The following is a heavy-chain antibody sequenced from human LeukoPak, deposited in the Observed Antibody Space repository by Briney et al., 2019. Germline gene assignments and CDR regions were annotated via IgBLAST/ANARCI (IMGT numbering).Heavy chain of an antibody. CDR1: GYTFTSYG. Sequence: ASVKVSCKASGYTFTSYGISWVRQAPGQGLEWMGWISAYNGNTNYAQKLQGRVTMTTDTSTSTAYMELRSLRPDDTAVYYCARYCSSTSCYWGNWFDPWGQGTLVTVSS. CDR3: ARYCSSTSCYWGNWFDP. V-gene: IGHV1-18*01. J-gene: IGHJ5*02. CDR2: ISAYNGNT. D-gene: IGHD2-2*01.